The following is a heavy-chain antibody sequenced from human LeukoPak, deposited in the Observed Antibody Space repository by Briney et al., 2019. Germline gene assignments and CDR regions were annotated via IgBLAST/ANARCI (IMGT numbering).Heavy chain of an antibody. CDR3: ARGGGYPDY. CDR1: GGSLSSAGYY. J-gene: IGHJ4*02. D-gene: IGHD3-16*01. Sequence: SQNLSLTCTVSGGSLSSAGYYWSWIRQPPGKGLEWIGYIYHSGITYYNPSLKSRVTISLDRSKNQFSLKLSSVTAADTAVYYCARGGGYPDYWGQGTLVTVSS. CDR2: IYHSGIT. V-gene: IGHV4-30-2*01.